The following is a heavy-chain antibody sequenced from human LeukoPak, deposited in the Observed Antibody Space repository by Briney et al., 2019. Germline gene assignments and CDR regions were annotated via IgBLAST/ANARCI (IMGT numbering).Heavy chain of an antibody. CDR3: AKELDTMFFDY. Sequence: GGSLRLSCATSGFTFDRYTIHWVRHAPGKGLEWVSLAGWAGGTTYYSDSVRGRFTISRDSGKNSVYLQMNSLTTDDTAFYFCAKELDTMFFDYWGQGALATVSS. V-gene: IGHV3-43*01. J-gene: IGHJ4*02. CDR2: AGWAGGTT. CDR1: GFTFDRYT. D-gene: IGHD3-10*02.